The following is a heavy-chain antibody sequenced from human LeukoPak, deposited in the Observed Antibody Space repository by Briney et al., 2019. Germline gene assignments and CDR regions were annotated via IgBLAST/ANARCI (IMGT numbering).Heavy chain of an antibody. CDR1: GGPISSYY. CDR3: ARDLGDSASYNNGMDV. D-gene: IGHD4-17*01. Sequence: SETLSLTCTVSGGPISSYYWSWIRQPPGKGLEWIGYINYSGSTNYNPSLKSRVTISVDTSKNQFSLKLSSVTAADTAVYYCARDLGDSASYNNGMDVWGQGTTVTVSS. CDR2: INYSGST. J-gene: IGHJ6*02. V-gene: IGHV4-59*01.